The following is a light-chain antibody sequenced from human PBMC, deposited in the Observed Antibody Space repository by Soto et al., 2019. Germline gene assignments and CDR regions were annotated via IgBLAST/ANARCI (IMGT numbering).Light chain of an antibody. CDR1: SSNIGDNA. V-gene: IGLV1-36*01. Sequence: QSVLIQPPSVSGAPGQTVTISCSGSSSNIGDNAVTWYQQVPGKAPRLLIYYDDLLPSGVSDRFSGSKSGTSASLAISGLQPEDEADYYCAARDDRLNGRVFGGGTKRTVL. CDR3: AARDDRLNGRV. CDR2: YDD. J-gene: IGLJ2*01.